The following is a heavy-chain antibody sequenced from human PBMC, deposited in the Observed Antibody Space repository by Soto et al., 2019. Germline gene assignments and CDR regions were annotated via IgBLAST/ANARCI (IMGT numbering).Heavy chain of an antibody. CDR2: IIPIFGTA. CDR3: ARALYDSSGQTHIAWFDP. J-gene: IGHJ5*02. CDR1: GGTFSSYA. Sequence: SVKVSCKASGGTFSSYAISWVRQAPGQGLEWMGGIIPIFGTANYAQKFQGRGTITADKSTSTAYMELSSLRSEDTAVYYCARALYDSSGQTHIAWFDPWGQGTLVTVSS. D-gene: IGHD3-22*01. V-gene: IGHV1-69*06.